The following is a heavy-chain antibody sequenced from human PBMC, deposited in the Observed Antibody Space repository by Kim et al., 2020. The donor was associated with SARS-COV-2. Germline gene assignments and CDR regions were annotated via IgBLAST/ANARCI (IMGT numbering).Heavy chain of an antibody. J-gene: IGHJ4*02. CDR1: GYTFTGYY. D-gene: IGHD6-19*01. CDR3: ARTQHRIAVAGPSGY. Sequence: ASVKVSCKASGYTFTGYYMHWVRQAPGQGLEWMGRINPNSGGTNYAQKFQGRVTMTRDTSISTAYMELSRLRSDDTAVYYCARTQHRIAVAGPSGYWGQGTLVTVSS. V-gene: IGHV1-2*06. CDR2: INPNSGGT.